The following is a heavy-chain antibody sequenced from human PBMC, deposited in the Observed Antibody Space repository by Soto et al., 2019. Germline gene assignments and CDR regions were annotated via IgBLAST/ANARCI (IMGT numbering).Heavy chain of an antibody. CDR2: IIPILGIA. D-gene: IGHD2-2*01. CDR1: GGTFSSHT. CDR3: ARTEGYCSSTSCYRYYYYYMDV. Sequence: SVNVSCKASGGTFSSHTISWVRQAPGQGLEWMGRIIPILGIANYAQKFQGRVTITADKSTSTAYMELSSLRSEDTAVYYCARTEGYCSSTSCYRYYYYYMDVWGKGTTVTAP. J-gene: IGHJ6*03. V-gene: IGHV1-69*02.